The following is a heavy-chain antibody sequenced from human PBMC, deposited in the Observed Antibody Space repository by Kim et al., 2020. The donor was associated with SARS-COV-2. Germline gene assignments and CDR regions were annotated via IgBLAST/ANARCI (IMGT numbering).Heavy chain of an antibody. V-gene: IGHV4-39*01. Sequence: KSRVTISVDTSKNQFSLKLSSVTAADTAVYYCARQADPFQYYYYYYGMDVWGQGTTVTVSS. J-gene: IGHJ6*02. CDR3: ARQADPFQYYYYYYGMDV. D-gene: IGHD3-3*02.